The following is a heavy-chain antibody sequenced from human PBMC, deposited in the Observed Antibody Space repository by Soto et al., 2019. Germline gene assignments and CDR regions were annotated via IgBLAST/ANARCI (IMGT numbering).Heavy chain of an antibody. V-gene: IGHV1-18*01. CDR2: ISAYNGNT. CDR1: GYTFTSYG. CDR3: ARLVETGYDFWSGGTTYYYMDV. Sequence: ASVKVSCKASGYTFTSYGISWVRQAPGQGLEWMGWISAYNGNTNYAQKLQGRVTMTTDTSTSTAYMELRSLRSDDTAVYYCARLVETGYDFWSGGTTYYYMDVWGKGTTVTVSS. D-gene: IGHD3-3*01. J-gene: IGHJ6*03.